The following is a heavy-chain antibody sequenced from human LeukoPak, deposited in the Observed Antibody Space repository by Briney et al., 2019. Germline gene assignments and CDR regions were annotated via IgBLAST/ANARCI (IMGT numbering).Heavy chain of an antibody. V-gene: IGHV3-30*18. CDR2: ISYDGSNK. Sequence: PGGSLRLSCAASGFTFSSYGMHWVRQAPGKGLEWVAVISYDGSNKYYADSVKGRFTISRDNSKNTLHLQMDSLRAEDTAVYYCAKDLGYDYVWGEGNLYDFWGQGTLVTVSS. CDR1: GFTFSSYG. J-gene: IGHJ4*02. D-gene: IGHD3-16*01. CDR3: AKDLGYDYVWGEGNLYDF.